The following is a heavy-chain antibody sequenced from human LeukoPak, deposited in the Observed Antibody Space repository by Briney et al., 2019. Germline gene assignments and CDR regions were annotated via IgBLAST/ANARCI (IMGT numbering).Heavy chain of an antibody. CDR2: MNQDETEK. CDR3: ATGLGSDY. V-gene: IGHV3-7*01. J-gene: IGHJ4*02. D-gene: IGHD1-26*01. Sequence: PGGSLRLSCAASGFTFSSNWMTWVRQAPGKGLEWVADMNQDETEKYYLDSVKGRFTISRDNAKKSLYLQMNSLRAEDTAVYYCATGLGSDYWGQGTLVTVSS. CDR1: GFTFSSNW.